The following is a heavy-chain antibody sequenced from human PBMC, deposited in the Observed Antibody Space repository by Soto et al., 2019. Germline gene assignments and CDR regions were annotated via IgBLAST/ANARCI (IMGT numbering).Heavy chain of an antibody. V-gene: IGHV1-3*01. CDR1: GYTFTSYA. J-gene: IGHJ4*02. Sequence: ASVKVSCKASGYTFTSYAMHWVRQAPGQRLEWMGWINAGNGNTKYSQKFQGRVTITRDTSASTAYMELSSLRSEDTAVYYCASSSLLYYYDSSGYGFDYWGQGTLVTVSS. D-gene: IGHD3-22*01. CDR2: INAGNGNT. CDR3: ASSSLLYYYDSSGYGFDY.